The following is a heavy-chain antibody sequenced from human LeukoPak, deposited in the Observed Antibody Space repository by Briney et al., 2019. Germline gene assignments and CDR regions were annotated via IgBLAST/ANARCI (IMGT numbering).Heavy chain of an antibody. CDR2: IKQDGSEK. V-gene: IGHV3-7*03. CDR3: AKAPGSITMVRGVIQWSGAFDI. D-gene: IGHD3-10*01. J-gene: IGHJ3*02. Sequence: GGSLRLSCAASGFTFSSYWMSWVRQAPGKGLEWVANIKQDGSEKYYVDSVKGRFTISRDNAKNSLYLQMNSLRAEDTAVYYCAKAPGSITMVRGVIQWSGAFDIWGQGTMVTVSS. CDR1: GFTFSSYW.